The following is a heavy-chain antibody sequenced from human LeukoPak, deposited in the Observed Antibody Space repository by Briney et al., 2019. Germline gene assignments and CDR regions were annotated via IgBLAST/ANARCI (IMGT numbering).Heavy chain of an antibody. CDR1: GYTFTGYY. Sequence: ASVKVSCKASGYTFTGYYMHWVRQAPGQGLEWMGRIKPNSGGTNYAQKFQDRVTMTRDTSISTAYMELRRLRPDDKAAVYCSRDFEADCRGACYSGYWGQGTLVTVSS. D-gene: IGHD2-21*02. J-gene: IGHJ1*01. CDR2: IKPNSGGT. CDR3: SRDFEADCRGACYSGY. V-gene: IGHV1-2*06.